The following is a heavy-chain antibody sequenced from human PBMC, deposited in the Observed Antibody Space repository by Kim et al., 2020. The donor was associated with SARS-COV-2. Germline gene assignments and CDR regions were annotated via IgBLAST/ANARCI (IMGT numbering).Heavy chain of an antibody. D-gene: IGHD2-2*01. V-gene: IGHV3-23*01. CDR3: AKSVEVTNWAPLHY. CDR1: GFTFSSYA. Sequence: GGSLRLSCAASGFTFSSYAMSWVRQAPGKGLEWVSAISGSGGMTYYADSVKGRFTISRGNSKNTLYLQMNSLRAEDTAVYYCAKSVEVTNWAPLHYWGQGTLVTVSS. J-gene: IGHJ4*02. CDR2: ISGSGGMT.